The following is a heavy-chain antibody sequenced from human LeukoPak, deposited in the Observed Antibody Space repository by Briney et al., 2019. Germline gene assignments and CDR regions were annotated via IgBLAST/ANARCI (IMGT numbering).Heavy chain of an antibody. CDR1: GFTFSNYV. CDR3: ARMVYDFWSGYHSYYYYMDV. Sequence: GGSLRLSCAASGFTFSNYVMSWVRQAPGKGLEWVANINQDGSEKYYVDSVKGRFTISRDNAKNSLYLQMNSLRAEDTAVYYCARMVYDFWSGYHSYYYYMDVWGKGTTVTVSS. J-gene: IGHJ6*03. D-gene: IGHD3-3*01. CDR2: INQDGSEK. V-gene: IGHV3-7*01.